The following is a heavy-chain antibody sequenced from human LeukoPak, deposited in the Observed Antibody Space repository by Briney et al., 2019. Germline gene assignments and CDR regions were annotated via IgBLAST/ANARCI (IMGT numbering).Heavy chain of an antibody. CDR1: GGTFSSYA. CDR3: ARGLRKSAAFDP. J-gene: IGHJ5*02. CDR2: IIPIFGTA. D-gene: IGHD2-2*01. V-gene: IGHV1-69*06. Sequence: SVKVSCKASGGTFSSYAISWVRQAPGQGLEWMGGIIPIFGTANYAQKFQGRVTITADKSTSTAYMELSSLRSEDTAVYYCARGLRKSAAFDPWGQGTLVTVSS.